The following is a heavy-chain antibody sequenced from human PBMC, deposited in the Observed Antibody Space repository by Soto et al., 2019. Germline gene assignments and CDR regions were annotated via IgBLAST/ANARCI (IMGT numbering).Heavy chain of an antibody. Sequence: DVQLVESGGGLMQPGESLRLSCAASGLTVSSKKYVAWVRQAPGKGLEWVSALYDVDGSFYSDSVKGRFTTSSDSSKTTVYLKMNDLRPADTAVYYCATWHEREHAYDVWGQGTTVTVSS. CDR1: GLTVSSKKY. V-gene: IGHV3-53*01. CDR3: ATWHEREHAYDV. D-gene: IGHD1-1*01. J-gene: IGHJ3*01. CDR2: LYDVDGS.